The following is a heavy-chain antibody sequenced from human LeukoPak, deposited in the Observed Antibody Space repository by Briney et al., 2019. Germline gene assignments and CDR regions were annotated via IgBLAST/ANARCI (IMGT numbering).Heavy chain of an antibody. D-gene: IGHD6-13*01. Sequence: ASVKVSCKASGYTFTGYYMHWVRQAPGQGLEWMGWINPNSGGTNYAQKFQGRVTMTRDTSISTAYMELSRLRSDDTAVYYCARDMFRAAAGTPYGGGYWGQGTLVTVSS. CDR1: GYTFTGYY. J-gene: IGHJ4*02. CDR2: INPNSGGT. V-gene: IGHV1-2*02. CDR3: ARDMFRAAAGTPYGGGY.